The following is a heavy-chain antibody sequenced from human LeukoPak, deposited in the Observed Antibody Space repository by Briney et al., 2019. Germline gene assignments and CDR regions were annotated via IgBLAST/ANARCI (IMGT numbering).Heavy chain of an antibody. CDR2: ISSSSSYI. J-gene: IGHJ4*02. D-gene: IGHD3-3*01. CDR1: GFTFSSYS. CDR3: ANYFWSGYNDY. V-gene: IGHV3-21*04. Sequence: GGSLRLSCAASGFTFSSYSMNWVRQAPGKGLEWVSSISSSSSYIYYADSVKGRFTISRDNSKNTLYLQMNSLRAEDTAVYYCANYFWSGYNDYWGQGTLVTVSS.